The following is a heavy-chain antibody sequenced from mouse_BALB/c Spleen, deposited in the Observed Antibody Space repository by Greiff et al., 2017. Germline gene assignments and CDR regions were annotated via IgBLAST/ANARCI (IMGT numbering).Heavy chain of an antibody. V-gene: IGHV14-3*02. Sequence: EVQLQQSGAELVKPGASVKLSCTASGFNIKDTYMHWVKQRPEQGLEWIGRIDPANGNTKYDPKFQGKATITADTSSNTAYLQLSSLTSEDTAVYYCVHYYGSYWYFDVWGAGTTVTVSS. CDR1: GFNIKDTY. D-gene: IGHD1-1*01. J-gene: IGHJ1*01. CDR3: VHYYGSYWYFDV. CDR2: IDPANGNT.